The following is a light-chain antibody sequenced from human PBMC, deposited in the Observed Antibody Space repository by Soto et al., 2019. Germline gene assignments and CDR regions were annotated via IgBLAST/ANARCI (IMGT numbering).Light chain of an antibody. J-gene: IGKJ4*01. CDR3: QQYNNWPSLT. V-gene: IGKV3-15*01. CDR2: GAS. Sequence: EIVMTQSPATLSVSPGERATLSCRASQDISHSLAWYQQKPGQAPRLLIYGASTWATGTPARFSGSGSGTEFTLTISSLQSEDLAVYYCQQYNNWPSLTFGGGTKVEIK. CDR1: QDISHS.